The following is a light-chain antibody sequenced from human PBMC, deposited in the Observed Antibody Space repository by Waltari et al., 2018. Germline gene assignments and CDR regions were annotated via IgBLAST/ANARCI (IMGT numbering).Light chain of an antibody. Sequence: DIQMTQSPSSLSASLGYRVTITCRASQSISRYLNWFQHKPGKAPNLLIYTASSLETGVPSRFSGSGSGTDFTLTITSLQPEDFATYYCQQSYITPLTFGGGTKVEI. J-gene: IGKJ4*01. V-gene: IGKV1-39*01. CDR3: QQSYITPLT. CDR1: QSISRY. CDR2: TAS.